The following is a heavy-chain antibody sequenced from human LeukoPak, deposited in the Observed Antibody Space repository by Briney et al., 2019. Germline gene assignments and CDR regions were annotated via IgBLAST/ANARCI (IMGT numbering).Heavy chain of an antibody. V-gene: IGHV3-11*01. D-gene: IGHD2-2*01. J-gene: IGHJ4*02. CDR1: GFTFSDYY. CDR2: ISSSGSTI. Sequence: GGSLRLSCAASGFTFSDYYMGWIRQAPGKGLEWVSYISSSGSTIYYADSVKGRFTISRDNAKNSLYLQMNSLRAEDTAVYYCARESVVPAATLDYWGQGTLVTVSS. CDR3: ARESVVPAATLDY.